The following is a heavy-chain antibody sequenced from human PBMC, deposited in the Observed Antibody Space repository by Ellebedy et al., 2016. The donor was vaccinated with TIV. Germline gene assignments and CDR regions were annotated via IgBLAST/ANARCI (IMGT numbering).Heavy chain of an antibody. Sequence: PGGSLRLSCQGSGYSFTTYWIGWVRQMPGKGLEWMGIIYPGDSDTRYSPSFQGQVPISADKSISTAYLQWSSLKASDTAMYYCARSPGTKGGSGWYWYFDLWGRGTLVTVSS. V-gene: IGHV5-51*01. CDR2: IYPGDSDT. CDR1: GYSFTTYW. CDR3: ARSPGTKGGSGWYWYFDL. D-gene: IGHD6-19*01. J-gene: IGHJ2*01.